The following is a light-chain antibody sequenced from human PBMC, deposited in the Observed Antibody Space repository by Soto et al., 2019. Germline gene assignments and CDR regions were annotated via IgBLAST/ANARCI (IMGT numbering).Light chain of an antibody. CDR1: QSVSGY. CDR3: QQRSSWPWT. CDR2: DAS. V-gene: IGKV3-11*01. Sequence: EIVLTQSPDTLSLSPGERVTLSCRASQSVSGYLAWYQQKPGQAPRLLIYDASNKATGIPARFSGSGSGTDFTLTISSLEPEDFAVYYCQQRSSWPWTFGQGTKVEIK. J-gene: IGKJ1*01.